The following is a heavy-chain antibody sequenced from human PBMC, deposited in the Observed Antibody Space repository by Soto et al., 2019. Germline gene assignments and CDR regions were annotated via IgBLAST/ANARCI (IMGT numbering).Heavy chain of an antibody. V-gene: IGHV3-15*07. J-gene: IGHJ6*02. CDR1: GFTFRDIW. CDR2: IKSKTHGGTT. CDR3: ATSPNF. Sequence: GGSLRLSCAASGFTFRDIWLNWVRQAPGRGLEWVGRIKSKTHGGTTDYAAPVKGRFTISRDDSKNTLYLQMDSLETEDTAVYYCATSPNFWGQGTTVTVSS.